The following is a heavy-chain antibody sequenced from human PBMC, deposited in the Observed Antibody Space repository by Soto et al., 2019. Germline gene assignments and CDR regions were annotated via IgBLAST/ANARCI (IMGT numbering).Heavy chain of an antibody. Sequence: GGSLRLSCAASGFTFDDYAMHWVRQAPGKGLEWVSGTSWNSGSIGYAVSVKGRFTISRDNAKNSLYLQMNSLRAEDTALYYCAKEPHCSGGSCYAWGQGTLVTVSS. J-gene: IGHJ5*02. CDR2: TSWNSGSI. CDR3: AKEPHCSGGSCYA. CDR1: GFTFDDYA. V-gene: IGHV3-9*01. D-gene: IGHD2-15*01.